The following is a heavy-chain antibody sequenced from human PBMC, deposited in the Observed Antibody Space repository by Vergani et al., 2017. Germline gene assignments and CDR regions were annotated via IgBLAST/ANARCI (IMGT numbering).Heavy chain of an antibody. CDR1: GLSLSNTTMC. CDR2: IDWDADK. Sequence: QVTLRESGPALVRPTQTLTLTCTFSGLSLSNTTMCVSWIRQPPGKALEWLARIDWDADKYYSTSLRTRLTISKDTSKNQVVLTMTNMDPVDTATYYCARYYYDSGSFYQSHFDYWGHGTLVTVSS. CDR3: ARYYYDSGSFYQSHFDY. J-gene: IGHJ4*01. V-gene: IGHV2-70*13. D-gene: IGHD3-10*01.